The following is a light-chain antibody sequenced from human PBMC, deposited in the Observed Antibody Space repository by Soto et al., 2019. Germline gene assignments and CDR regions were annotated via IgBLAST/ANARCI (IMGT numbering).Light chain of an antibody. CDR3: QQYGSSPPYT. J-gene: IGKJ2*01. Sequence: EIVLTQSPGTLSLSPGERTTLSGRASHSVSSTYLDWYKQKPGQAPRLLIDGASSRATGIPDRFSGSGSGTDFTLTISTLEPEDCAEYYCQQYGSSPPYTCGQGSNLEIK. CDR2: GAS. CDR1: HSVSSTY. V-gene: IGKV3-20*01.